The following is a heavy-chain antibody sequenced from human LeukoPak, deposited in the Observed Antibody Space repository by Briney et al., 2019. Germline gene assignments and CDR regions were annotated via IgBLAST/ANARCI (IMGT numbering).Heavy chain of an antibody. Sequence: GGSLRLSCAASGFTFGDHWMSWVRQAPGKGLEWVANIKHDGKKIYYVDSVRGRFTISRDNAKNSLYLQLNSLRVEDTAMYYCVNLWEAGYWGQGTLVTVSS. CDR1: GFTFGDHW. CDR3: VNLWEAGY. V-gene: IGHV3-7*01. D-gene: IGHD1-26*01. J-gene: IGHJ4*02. CDR2: IKHDGKKI.